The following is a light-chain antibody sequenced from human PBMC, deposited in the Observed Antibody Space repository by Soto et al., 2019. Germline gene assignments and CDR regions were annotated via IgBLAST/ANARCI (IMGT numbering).Light chain of an antibody. CDR3: QTWGHGIRV. Sequence: QLVLTQSPSASASLGASVKITCTLSSGHSNYAIAWHQQQPQKGPRYLMKIKNDGSHNRGDGIPDRFSGSSSGAERYLTISSLQSEDEADYYCQTWGHGIRVFGGGTKLTVL. CDR2: IKNDGSH. V-gene: IGLV4-69*01. J-gene: IGLJ2*01. CDR1: SGHSNYA.